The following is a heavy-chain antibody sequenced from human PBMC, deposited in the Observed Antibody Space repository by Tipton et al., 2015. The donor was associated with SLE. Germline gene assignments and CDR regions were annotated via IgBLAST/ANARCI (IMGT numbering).Heavy chain of an antibody. CDR2: IYYSGTT. CDR3: ARGGPSSKWLDP. D-gene: IGHD6-6*01. CDR1: SGSISSYY. J-gene: IGHJ5*02. Sequence: GLVKPSETLSLTCSVSSGSISSYYWSWIRQPPGKGLEWIGYIYYSGTTNYNSSLKSRVTISVDTSKNQFSLKLNSVTAADTAVYYCARGGPSSKWLDPWGRGTQGTVSS. V-gene: IGHV4-59*01.